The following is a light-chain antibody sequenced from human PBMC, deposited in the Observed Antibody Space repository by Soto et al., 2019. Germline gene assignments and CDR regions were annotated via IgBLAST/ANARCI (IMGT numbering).Light chain of an antibody. V-gene: IGLV2-14*01. Sequence: QSALTQPASVSGSPGQSITISCTGTSSDVGGYNYVSWYQQHPGKAPKLMIYEVSNRPSGVSNRFSGSTSSNTASLTISGLQAEDEADYYCSSYTSSSTLVFGTGTKLTVL. CDR1: SSDVGGYNY. CDR2: EVS. CDR3: SSYTSSSTLV. J-gene: IGLJ1*01.